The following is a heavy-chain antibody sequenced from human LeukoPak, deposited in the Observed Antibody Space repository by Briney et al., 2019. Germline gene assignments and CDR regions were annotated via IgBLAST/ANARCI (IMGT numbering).Heavy chain of an antibody. CDR3: ARDKSGSSGWYSYFDY. J-gene: IGHJ4*02. Sequence: ASVKVSCKASGGTFTGYYIHWVRQAPGQGLEWMGWIDPNSGGTNYAQKFQGRVTMTRDTSISTVYMELSRLRSDDTAVYYCARDKSGSSGWYSYFDYWGQGTLVTVSS. V-gene: IGHV1-2*02. CDR1: GGTFTGYY. CDR2: IDPNSGGT. D-gene: IGHD6-19*01.